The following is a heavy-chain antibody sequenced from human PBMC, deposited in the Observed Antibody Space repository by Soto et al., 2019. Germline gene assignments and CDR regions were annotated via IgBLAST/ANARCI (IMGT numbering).Heavy chain of an antibody. CDR1: GGSFSGYY. CDR2: INERGSI. Sequence: QVQLQQWGAEPLRPLETLSLTCGASGGSFSGYYWAWIRQSPGKGLEWIVEINERGSIHYNPSLKSRGSISFYTSNNNHSRNQRSVARAETDVYYYGRESYGTFSGPAGVWYFDLWGRGTLVTV. D-gene: IGHD1-7*01. V-gene: IGHV4-34*01. CDR3: GRESYGTFSGPAGVWYFDL. J-gene: IGHJ2*01.